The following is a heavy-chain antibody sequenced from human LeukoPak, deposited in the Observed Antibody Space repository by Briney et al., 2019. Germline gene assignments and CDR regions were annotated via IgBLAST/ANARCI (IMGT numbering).Heavy chain of an antibody. Sequence: GASVKVSCKASGYTFTSYGISWVRQAPGQGLEWMGWISAYNGNTNYAQKLQGRVTITTDTSTSTAYMELRSLRSDDTAVYYCARDRLTHIVVVPAAMHFWFDPWGQGTLVTVSS. J-gene: IGHJ5*02. D-gene: IGHD2-2*01. V-gene: IGHV1-18*01. CDR1: GYTFTSYG. CDR3: ARDRLTHIVVVPAAMHFWFDP. CDR2: ISAYNGNT.